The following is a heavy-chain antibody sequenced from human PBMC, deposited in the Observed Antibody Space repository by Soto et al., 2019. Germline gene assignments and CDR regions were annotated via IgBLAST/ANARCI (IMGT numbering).Heavy chain of an antibody. J-gene: IGHJ6*03. Sequence: ASVKVSCKASGYTFTGYYMHWVRQAPGRGLEWMGWINPNSGGTNYAQKFQGWVTMTRDTSISTAYMELSRLRSDDTAVYYCGRGQGCTNGVCKFYYYYMDVWGKGTTVTVSS. CDR2: INPNSGGT. CDR1: GYTFTGYY. D-gene: IGHD2-8*01. CDR3: GRGQGCTNGVCKFYYYYMDV. V-gene: IGHV1-2*04.